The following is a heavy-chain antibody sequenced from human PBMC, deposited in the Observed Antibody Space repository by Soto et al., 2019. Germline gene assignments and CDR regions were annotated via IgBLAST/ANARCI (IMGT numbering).Heavy chain of an antibody. D-gene: IGHD2-15*01. CDR3: ARDAGYCSGGSCYPVGWFDP. CDR1: GGSISSGGYY. CDR2: IYYSGST. Sequence: SETLSLTCTVSGGSISSGGYYWSWIRQHPGKGLEWIGYIYYSGSTYYNPSLKSRVTISVDTSKNQFSLKLSSVTAADTAVYYCARDAGYCSGGSCYPVGWFDPWGQGTLVTVSS. J-gene: IGHJ5*02. V-gene: IGHV4-31*03.